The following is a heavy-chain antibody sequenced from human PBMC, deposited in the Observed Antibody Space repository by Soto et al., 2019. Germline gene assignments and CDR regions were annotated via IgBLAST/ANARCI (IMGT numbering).Heavy chain of an antibody. Sequence: QVQLVQSGAEVKKPRASVKVSCQASGYTFKDYYIHWVRQAPGQGPEWMGWIIPSSGDTKYAQKFEGRVTMTRDTSIDTAYMELSRLRSDDTAVYYCARRWASFDYWGQGTLVTVSS. CDR3: ARRWASFDY. D-gene: IGHD3-16*01. CDR2: IIPSSGDT. CDR1: GYTFKDYY. V-gene: IGHV1-2*02. J-gene: IGHJ4*02.